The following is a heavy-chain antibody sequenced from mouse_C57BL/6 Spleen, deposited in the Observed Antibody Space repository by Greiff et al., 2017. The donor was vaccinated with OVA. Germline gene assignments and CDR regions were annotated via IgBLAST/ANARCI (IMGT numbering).Heavy chain of an antibody. J-gene: IGHJ4*01. V-gene: IGHV1-39*01. CDR2: INPNYGTT. CDR3: ARVLNYYGSGYAMDY. D-gene: IGHD1-1*01. Sequence: VQLKESGPELVKPGASVKISCKASGYSFTDYNMNWVKQSNGKSLEWIGVINPNYGTTSYNQKFKGKATLIVDQSSSTAYMQLNSLTSEDSAVYYCARVLNYYGSGYAMDYWGQGTSVTVSS. CDR1: GYSFTDYN.